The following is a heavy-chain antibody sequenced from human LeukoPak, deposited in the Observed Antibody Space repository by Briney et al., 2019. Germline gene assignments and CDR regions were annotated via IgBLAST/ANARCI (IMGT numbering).Heavy chain of an antibody. V-gene: IGHV3-30*02. CDR2: VRSDGGSE. Sequence: GGSLRLSCSTSGFTFNSYGMNWVRQAPGNGLEWLAFVRSDGGSEYYAYSVKVRFSISRDNSKRTVDLQMNSLRLKDTAIYYCAKDRYSSSSTFTINHFDYWGQGILVTVSS. CDR1: GFTFNSYG. D-gene: IGHD2-2*01. J-gene: IGHJ4*02. CDR3: AKDRYSSSSTFTINHFDY.